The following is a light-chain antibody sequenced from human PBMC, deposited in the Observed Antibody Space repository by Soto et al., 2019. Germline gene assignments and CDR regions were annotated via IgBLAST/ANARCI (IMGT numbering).Light chain of an antibody. J-gene: IGKJ1*01. CDR2: GGS. Sequence: DIVFTQSPGTPSLSPGERATLSCRASQSVSSNHLAWYQQKPGQAPRLLIYGGSSRATGIPVRFSGSGSETDFTLTITRLEPEDFAVYYCQQYSSSRTFGQGTKVDIK. CDR3: QQYSSSRT. CDR1: QSVSSNH. V-gene: IGKV3-20*01.